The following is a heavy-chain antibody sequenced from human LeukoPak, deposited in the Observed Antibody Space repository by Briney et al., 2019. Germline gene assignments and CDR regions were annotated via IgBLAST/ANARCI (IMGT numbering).Heavy chain of an antibody. Sequence: SETLSLTCAVSGGSITSYYWSWIRQPPGKGLEWIGYLFHSGTRRYNPSLKSRVTISADTTKNQIFLTLNSTTAADTAVYYCARRRGWKQQLVYFDYWGQGTLATVSS. CDR2: LFHSGTR. CDR1: GGSITSYY. V-gene: IGHV4-59*08. CDR3: ARRRGWKQQLVYFDY. D-gene: IGHD6-13*01. J-gene: IGHJ4*02.